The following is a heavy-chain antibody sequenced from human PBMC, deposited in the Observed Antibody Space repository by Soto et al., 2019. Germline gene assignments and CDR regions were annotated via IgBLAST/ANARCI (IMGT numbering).Heavy chain of an antibody. CDR2: INHSGST. V-gene: IGHV4-34*01. D-gene: IGHD3-3*01. Sequence: ASETLSLTCAVYGGSFSGYYWSWIRQPPGKGLEWIGEINHSGSTNYNPSLKSRVTISVDTSKNQFSLKLSSVTAADTAVYYCARGFLIVDFWSGQRYYFDYWGQGTLVTVSS. J-gene: IGHJ4*02. CDR3: ARGFLIVDFWSGQRYYFDY. CDR1: GGSFSGYY.